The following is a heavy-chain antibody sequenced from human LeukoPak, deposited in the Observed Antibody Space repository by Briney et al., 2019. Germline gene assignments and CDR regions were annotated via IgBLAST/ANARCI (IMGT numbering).Heavy chain of an antibody. D-gene: IGHD2/OR15-2a*01. CDR3: ARLSDLTQFDY. V-gene: IGHV4-38-2*01. J-gene: IGHJ4*02. CDR1: GYSISSGYY. CDR2: IYHSGST. Sequence: PSETLSLTCAVSGYSISSGYYWGWIRQPPGKGLEWIGSIYHSGSTYYNPSLKSRVTISVDTSKNQFSLKLSSVTAADTAVYYCARLSDLTQFDYWGQGTPVTVSS.